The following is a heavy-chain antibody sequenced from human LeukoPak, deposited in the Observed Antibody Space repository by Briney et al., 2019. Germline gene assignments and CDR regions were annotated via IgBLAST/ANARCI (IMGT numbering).Heavy chain of an antibody. Sequence: SETLSPTCEVYGGSLSPYWWSWIRQSPGKGLEWIGEIKYSGHTNYNPSLESRVTISVDTSKKQFSLKLSSVTVADTALYFCARRGANDFGDSAGNFAYDIWGQGTMVTASS. D-gene: IGHD4-17*01. CDR2: IKYSGHT. J-gene: IGHJ3*02. CDR3: ARRGANDFGDSAGNFAYDI. V-gene: IGHV4-34*01. CDR1: GGSLSPYW.